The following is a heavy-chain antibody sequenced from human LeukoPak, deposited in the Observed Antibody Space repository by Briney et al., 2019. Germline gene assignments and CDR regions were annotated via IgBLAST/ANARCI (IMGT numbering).Heavy chain of an antibody. CDR3: ARTFGYSYGYLDY. CDR2: LYDSGST. D-gene: IGHD5-18*01. CDR1: GGSISSSSYY. Sequence: SETLSLTCTVSGGSISSSSYYWDWIRQPPGKGLEWIGNLYDSGSTHYNPSLRSRVTISADTSKNQFSLKLSSVTAADTAVYYCARTFGYSYGYLDYWGQGTLVTVSS. V-gene: IGHV4-39*01. J-gene: IGHJ4*02.